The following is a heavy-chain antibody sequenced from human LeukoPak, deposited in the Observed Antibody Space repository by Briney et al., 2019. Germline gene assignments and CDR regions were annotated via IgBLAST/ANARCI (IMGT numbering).Heavy chain of an antibody. CDR1: GFTFSSSR. V-gene: IGHV3-74*01. Sequence: GGSLRLSCAVSGFTFSSSRMHRVRHAPGKGLVWVSHIKTDGSTTAYADSVKGRFTISRDNSKNTLYLEINSLRAEDTAVYYCARDTSGIGMDVWGQGTTVTVSS. CDR2: IKTDGSTT. J-gene: IGHJ6*02. CDR3: ARDTSGIGMDV. D-gene: IGHD3-10*01.